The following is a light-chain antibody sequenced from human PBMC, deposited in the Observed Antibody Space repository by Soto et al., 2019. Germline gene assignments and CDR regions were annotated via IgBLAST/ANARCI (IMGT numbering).Light chain of an antibody. CDR1: QRFIISY. CDR2: GAS. V-gene: IGKV3D-15*01. J-gene: IGKJ1*01. CDR3: QQYNNWLWT. Sequence: PGDRFTLSCSASQRFIISYLTWYQQKPGQAPRLLIYGASTRATGIPARFSGSGSGTEFTLTISSLQSEDFAVYYCQQYNNWLWTFGQGTKVDIK.